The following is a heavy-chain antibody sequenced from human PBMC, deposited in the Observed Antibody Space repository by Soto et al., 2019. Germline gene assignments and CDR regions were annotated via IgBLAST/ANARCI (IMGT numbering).Heavy chain of an antibody. CDR3: ARGRYGDY. CDR2: ISAHNGNT. V-gene: IGHV1-18*01. D-gene: IGHD1-1*01. CDR1: GYGFTTYG. Sequence: QVHLVQSGAEVKKPGASVKVSCKGSGYGFTTYGITWVRQAPGQGLEWMAWISAHNGNTNYAHKLQGRVTVTRDTSTSTAYMELRSLRSDDTAVYYCARGRYGDYWGQGALDTVSS. J-gene: IGHJ4*02.